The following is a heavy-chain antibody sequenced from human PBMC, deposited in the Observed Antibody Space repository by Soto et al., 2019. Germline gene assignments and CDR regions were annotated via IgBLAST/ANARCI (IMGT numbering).Heavy chain of an antibody. CDR3: ARSNAASSADFYYYDLAV. J-gene: IGHJ6*02. V-gene: IGHV3-23*01. CDR1: GFTFRSHA. CDR2: ITGAAGST. Sequence: GGSLRLSCVASGFTFRSHAMSWVRQTPGKGLEWVSTITGAAGSTYYADSVEGRFTVSRDISKNTVYLQMSSLRADDTALYYCARSNAASSADFYYYDLAVWGQGTTVTVSS. D-gene: IGHD2-15*01.